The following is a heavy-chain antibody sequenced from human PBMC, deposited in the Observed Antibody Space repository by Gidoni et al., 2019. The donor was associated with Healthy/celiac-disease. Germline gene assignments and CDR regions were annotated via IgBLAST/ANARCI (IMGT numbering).Heavy chain of an antibody. CDR3: ARASYGDHGYD. J-gene: IGHJ4*02. CDR2: IYYSGST. CDR1: GGSISSYY. D-gene: IGHD4-17*01. V-gene: IGHV4-59*01. Sequence: QVQLQESGPGLVKPSETLSLTCTVSGGSISSYYWSWIRQPPGKGLEWIGYIYYSGSTNYNPSLKSRVTISVETSKNQFSLKLSSVTAADTAVYYCARASYGDHGYDWGQGTLVTVSS.